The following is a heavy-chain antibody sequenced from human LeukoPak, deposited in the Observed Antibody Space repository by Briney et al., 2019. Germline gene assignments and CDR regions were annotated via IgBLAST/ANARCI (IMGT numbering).Heavy chain of an antibody. CDR1: GYRFSDFW. CDR3: ARQMRRHWNSDLWSFYY. J-gene: IGHJ4*02. CDR2: IQIADSGT. Sequence: GEFLKISCKASGYRFSDFWVGWPRQVPGKGLEWMGIIQIADSGTTYSPSFQGQVTISADTSLNTAHLQWSSLTASDTAIYYCARQMRRHWNSDLWSFYYWGQGTLVSVSS. D-gene: IGHD1-7*01. V-gene: IGHV5-51*01.